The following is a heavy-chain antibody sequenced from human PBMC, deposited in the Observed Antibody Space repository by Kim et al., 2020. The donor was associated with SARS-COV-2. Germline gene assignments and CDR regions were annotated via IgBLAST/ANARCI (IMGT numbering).Heavy chain of an antibody. J-gene: IGHJ4*01. CDR1: GFPFSAAW. V-gene: IGHV3-15*01. CDR3: TTGSVEGY. CDR2: IKRRIDGETK. Sequence: GGSLRLSCAASGFPFSAAWMNWVRQAPGKGLEWVGRIKRRIDGETKHYAAPVDGRFTISRDDSNNMLYLQMNSLKSDDTAVYYCTTGSVEGYWGLGVLVTVSS.